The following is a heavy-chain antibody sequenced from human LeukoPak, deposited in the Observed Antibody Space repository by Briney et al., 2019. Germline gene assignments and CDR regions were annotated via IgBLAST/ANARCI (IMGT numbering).Heavy chain of an antibody. V-gene: IGHV3-33*08. CDR3: ARGLDLGYFQR. CDR2: IWSDGSNK. Sequence: PGGSLRLSCAASGFTFSSYAMHWVRQAPGKGLQWVAVIWSDGSNKYYTDSVKGRFTISRDNPKNTLYLQMNNLRAEDTAVYHCARGLDLGYFQRWGQGTLVTVSS. CDR1: GFTFSSYA. J-gene: IGHJ1*01. D-gene: IGHD4-11*01.